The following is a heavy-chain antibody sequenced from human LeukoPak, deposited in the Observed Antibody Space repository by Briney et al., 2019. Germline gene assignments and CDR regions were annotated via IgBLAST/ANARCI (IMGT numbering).Heavy chain of an antibody. J-gene: IGHJ4*02. Sequence: ASVKVACKVSGYTFSGYYLHWVRQAPGEGLEWMGWINPNSGGTNYAQKLQGRVTMTRDTSISTAYMELSGLKSDDTAVYYCARFALGSIYHFDYWGQGTLVTVSS. CDR2: INPNSGGT. CDR3: ARFALGSIYHFDY. D-gene: IGHD2-15*01. CDR1: GYTFSGYY. V-gene: IGHV1-2*02.